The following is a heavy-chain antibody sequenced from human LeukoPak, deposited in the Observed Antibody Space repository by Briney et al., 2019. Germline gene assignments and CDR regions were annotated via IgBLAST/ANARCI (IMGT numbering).Heavy chain of an antibody. D-gene: IGHD3-22*01. CDR3: AAVPYDSSGYYYDY. V-gene: IGHV1-58*02. CDR1: GFTFTSSA. Sequence: SVKVSCKASGFTFTSSAMQWVRQARGQRLEWIRWIVVGSGNTNYAQKFQERVTITRDMSTSTAYMELSSLRSEDTAVYYCAAVPYDSSGYYYDYWGQGTLVTVSS. CDR2: IVVGSGNT. J-gene: IGHJ4*02.